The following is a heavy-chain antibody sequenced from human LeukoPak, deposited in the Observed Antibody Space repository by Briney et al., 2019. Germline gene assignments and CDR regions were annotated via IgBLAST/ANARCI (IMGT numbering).Heavy chain of an antibody. J-gene: IGHJ5*02. CDR2: IFYSGST. Sequence: SETLSLTCTVSGGSISSYYWSWIRQPPGKGLEWIGCIFYSGSTNYNPSLKSRVTISVDTSKNQFSLKLSSVTAADTAVYYCARRPGGFRSSTSLHKSNWFDPWGQGTLVTVSS. CDR3: ARRPGGFRSSTSLHKSNWFDP. V-gene: IGHV4-59*12. CDR1: GGSISSYY. D-gene: IGHD2-2*01.